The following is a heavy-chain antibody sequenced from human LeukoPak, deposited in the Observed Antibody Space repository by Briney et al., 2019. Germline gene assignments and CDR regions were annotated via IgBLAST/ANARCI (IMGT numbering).Heavy chain of an antibody. D-gene: IGHD3-10*01. J-gene: IGHJ4*02. CDR2: VYYSGST. V-gene: IGHV4-59*01. Sequence: SETLSLTCTVSGGSFEHYFWSWIRQPPGKGLEWIGYVYYSGSTDYSPPLKSRLTISADTSKNQFSLKLSSVTAADTAVYYCASHRRSHGSEYWGQGTLVIVSS. CDR1: GGSFEHYF. CDR3: ASHRRSHGSEY.